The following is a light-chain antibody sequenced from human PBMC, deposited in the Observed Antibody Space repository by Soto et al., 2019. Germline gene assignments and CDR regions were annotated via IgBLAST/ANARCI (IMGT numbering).Light chain of an antibody. V-gene: IGLV2-11*01. CDR3: CSYAGSDTWV. CDR1: HSDVGRYNY. CDR2: DVS. Sequence: QSALTQPASVSGSPGQSITISCTGTHSDVGRYNYASWYQQYPGKAPTLLIFDVSKRPSGVPDRFSGSRSGYTASLTISGLQAEDEGDFYCCSYAGSDTWVFGGGTKLTVL. J-gene: IGLJ2*01.